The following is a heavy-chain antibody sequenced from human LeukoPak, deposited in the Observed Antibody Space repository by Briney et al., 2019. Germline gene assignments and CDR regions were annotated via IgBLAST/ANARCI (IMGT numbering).Heavy chain of an antibody. CDR3: AKNPYKYYFDS. D-gene: IGHD5-24*01. CDR1: GHTLTDYY. J-gene: IGHJ4*02. Sequence: ASVSVSCTASGHTLTDYYIHWLRQAPGQGREWMGWINPNSGDTNYAQRFQGRVTMNRDTSISKAYMELSRLASDGTAVYYCAKNPYKYYFDSWGQGTLVTVSS. CDR2: INPNSGDT. V-gene: IGHV1-2*02.